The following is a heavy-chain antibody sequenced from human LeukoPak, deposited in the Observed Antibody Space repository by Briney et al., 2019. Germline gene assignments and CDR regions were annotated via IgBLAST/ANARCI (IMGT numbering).Heavy chain of an antibody. CDR1: GFSFSSYA. J-gene: IGHJ5*02. CDR2: ISDSDNSI. D-gene: IGHD6-6*01. V-gene: IGHV3-23*01. CDR3: ARDPARYSSSNWFDP. Sequence: PGGSLRLSCAASGFSFSSYAMSWVRQAPGKGLEWVSGISDSDNSIYYADSVKGRFTISRDNSRSTLYLQMNSLRAEDTAVYYCARDPARYSSSNWFDPWGQGTLVTVSS.